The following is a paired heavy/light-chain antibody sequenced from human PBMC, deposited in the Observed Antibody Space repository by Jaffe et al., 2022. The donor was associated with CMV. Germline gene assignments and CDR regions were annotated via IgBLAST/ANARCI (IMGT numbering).Heavy chain of an antibody. J-gene: IGHJ4*02. D-gene: IGHD5-18*01. CDR1: GGSVSNSSHY. Sequence: QLQLQESGPGLVKPSETLSLSCTVSGGSVSNSSHYWGWIRQPPGKGLEWIGGIYYSGSSYYNPSLKSRVTISVDTSKNEFSLKLNSVTAADTAIYYCARHREQLWSSPLDSWGQGTLVTVSS. CDR2: IYYSGSS. V-gene: IGHV4-39*01. CDR3: ARHREQLWSSPLDS.
Light chain of an antibody. J-gene: IGLJ2*01. Sequence: SYVLTQPPSVSVAPGKTARITCEENNIGNKRLHWYQQKPGQAPVLVIDYDTDRPSGIPDRFSASDSGNTATLSITRVEAGDEADYYCQVWDFSSDHMVFGGGTKLTVL. CDR1: NIGNKR. CDR3: QVWDFSSDHMV. V-gene: IGLV3-21*04. CDR2: YDT.